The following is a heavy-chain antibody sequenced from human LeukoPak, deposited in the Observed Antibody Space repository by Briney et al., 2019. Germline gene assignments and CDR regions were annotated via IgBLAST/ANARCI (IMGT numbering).Heavy chain of an antibody. D-gene: IGHD4-17*01. Sequence: SETLSLTCTVSGGSISSYYWSWIRQPPGKGLEWIGYIYYSGSTNYNPSLKSRVTISVHTSKNQFSLKLSSVTAADTAVYYCARGFSAVTTGYYFDYWGQGPLVTVSS. CDR1: GGSISSYY. J-gene: IGHJ4*02. CDR2: IYYSGST. CDR3: ARGFSAVTTGYYFDY. V-gene: IGHV4-59*12.